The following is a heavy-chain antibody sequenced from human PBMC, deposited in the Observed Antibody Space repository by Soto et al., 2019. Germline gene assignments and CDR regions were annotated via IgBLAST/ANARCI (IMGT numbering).Heavy chain of an antibody. D-gene: IGHD3-3*01. CDR3: ARGPNGLRFLEWLLYNDYYYYMDV. J-gene: IGHJ6*03. CDR2: ISAYNGNT. V-gene: IGHV1-18*01. Sequence: ASVKVSCKASGYTFTSYGISWVRQAPGQGLEWMGWISAYNGNTNYAQKLQGRVTMTTDTSTSTAYMELGSLRSDDTAVYYCARGPNGLRFLEWLLYNDYYYYMDVWGKGTTVTVSS. CDR1: GYTFTSYG.